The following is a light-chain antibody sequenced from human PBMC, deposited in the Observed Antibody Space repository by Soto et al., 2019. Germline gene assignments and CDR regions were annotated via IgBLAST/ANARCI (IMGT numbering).Light chain of an antibody. CDR2: VAS. V-gene: IGKV1-39*01. Sequence: DIQMTQSTSSLSASVGDRVTITCRASQSIGRFLNWHQQKPGKAPNVLINVASTLRSGVPSRFSGSGSGTDFNLTINNLQPEDFATYCCQQSFNTPLTFGGGTKVEIK. J-gene: IGKJ4*01. CDR3: QQSFNTPLT. CDR1: QSIGRF.